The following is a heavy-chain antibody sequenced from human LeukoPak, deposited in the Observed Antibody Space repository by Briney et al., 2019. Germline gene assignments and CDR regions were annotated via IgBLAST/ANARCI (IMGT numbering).Heavy chain of an antibody. Sequence: GGSLRLSCAASGFTFSSYSMNWVRQAPGKGLEWVSSISSSSSYIYYADSVKGRFTISRDNSKNTLYLQTNSLRAEDTAVYYCAKSPRFIQSDIVVVPAARAEYFQHWGQGTLVTVSS. CDR3: AKSPRFIQSDIVVVPAARAEYFQH. D-gene: IGHD2-2*01. CDR1: GFTFSSYS. V-gene: IGHV3-21*04. J-gene: IGHJ1*01. CDR2: ISSSSSYI.